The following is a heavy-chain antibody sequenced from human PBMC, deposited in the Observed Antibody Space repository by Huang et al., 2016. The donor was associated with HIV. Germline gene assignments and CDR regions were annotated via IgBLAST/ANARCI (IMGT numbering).Heavy chain of an antibody. CDR1: GYNFTSRG. V-gene: IGHV1-3*01. CDR2: INPAKGNT. J-gene: IGHJ5*02. CDR3: ASGQRMRESDIVATIPVS. D-gene: IGHD5-12*01. Sequence: QVHLVQSGPEVKKPGASVKVSCKASGYNFTSRGLHWVRQAPGQRLEWRGYINPAKGNTKYPPKFQDRVTLTRDISANTAYMQLSRLTSEDTAVYYCASGQRMRESDIVATIPVSWGQGALVTVSS.